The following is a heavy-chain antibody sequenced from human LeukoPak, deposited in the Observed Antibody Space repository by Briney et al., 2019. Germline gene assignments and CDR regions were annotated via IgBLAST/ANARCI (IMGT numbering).Heavy chain of an antibody. CDR3: ARGIPVLRYFDWSPDIAYFDY. D-gene: IGHD3-9*01. CDR2: IYSGGST. J-gene: IGHJ4*02. CDR1: GFTVSSNY. V-gene: IGHV3-66*01. Sequence: GGSLRLSCAASGFTVSSNYMSWVRQAPGKGLEWVSVIYSGGSTYYADSVKGRFTISRDNSKNTLYLQMNSLRAEDTAVYYCARGIPVLRYFDWSPDIAYFDYWGQGTLVTVSS.